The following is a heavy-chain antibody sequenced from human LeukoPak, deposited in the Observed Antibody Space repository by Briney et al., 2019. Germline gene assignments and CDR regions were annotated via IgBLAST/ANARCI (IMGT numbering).Heavy chain of an antibody. CDR3: ARDTCLRGLDY. V-gene: IGHV4-61*02. Sequence: SQTLSLTCTVSGGSISSGSYYWGWLRQPAGKGLEWIGRIYTSGSTNYNPSLKSRVTISVDTSKNQFSLKLSSVTAADTAVYYCARDTCLRGLDYWGQGTLVTVSS. CDR2: IYTSGST. CDR1: GGSISSGSYY. J-gene: IGHJ4*02. D-gene: IGHD3-10*01.